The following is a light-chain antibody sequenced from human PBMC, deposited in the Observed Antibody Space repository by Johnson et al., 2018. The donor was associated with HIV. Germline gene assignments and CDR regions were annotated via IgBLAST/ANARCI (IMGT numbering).Light chain of an antibody. CDR2: DNN. CDR3: GTWDTSLGAQYV. V-gene: IGLV1-51*01. J-gene: IGLJ1*01. CDR1: SSNIGNNY. Sequence: QSVLTQPPSVSAAPGQKVTISCSGSSSNIGNNYVSWYQQLPGTVPKLVIYDNNKRPSGIPDRFSDSQSGPSATLAITGLPTGDEADYYCGTWDTSLGAQYVFGSGTKVTVL.